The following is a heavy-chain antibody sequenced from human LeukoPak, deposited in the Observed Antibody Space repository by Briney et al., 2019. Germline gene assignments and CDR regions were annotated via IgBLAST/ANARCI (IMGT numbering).Heavy chain of an antibody. V-gene: IGHV3-30*03. Sequence: GGSLRLSCAASGLTFSSHEMNWVRQAPGKGLEWVAVISYGGSSEYYADSVRGRFTISRDNSKNTLYLQMNSLRAEDTAVYYCAREGSYDPWEYYYYYVDVWGKGTTVIVSS. J-gene: IGHJ6*03. D-gene: IGHD5-18*01. CDR3: AREGSYDPWEYYYYYVDV. CDR2: ISYGGSSE. CDR1: GLTFSSHE.